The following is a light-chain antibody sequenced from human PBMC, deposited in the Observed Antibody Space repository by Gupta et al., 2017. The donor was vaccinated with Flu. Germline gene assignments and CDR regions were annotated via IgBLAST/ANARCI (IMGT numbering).Light chain of an antibody. CDR3: SSETSTSTRGV. Sequence: YALTQPASVSGSPAQPITIYCTGTRSDVGGYNYFSWYHQHQAKAPKLWSYDVSNRPSGVPNRFSGAKSGNTASTTTTRLQAEEEADDYCSSETSTSTRGVFGGGTKLTVL. V-gene: IGLV2-14*01. CDR1: RSDVGGYNY. CDR2: DVS. J-gene: IGLJ2*01.